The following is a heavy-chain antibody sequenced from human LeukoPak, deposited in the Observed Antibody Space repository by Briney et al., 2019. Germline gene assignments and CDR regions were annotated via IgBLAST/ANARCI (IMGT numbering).Heavy chain of an antibody. CDR2: IYYSGST. D-gene: IGHD3-16*02. J-gene: IGHJ3*02. CDR1: GGSISSYY. V-gene: IGHV4-59*01. CDR3: ARDLMNTFGGVIVPDAFDI. Sequence: PSETLSLTCTVSGGSISSYYWSWIRQPPGKGLEWMGYIYYSGSTNYDPSLKSRVTISVDTSKNQFSLKLSSVTAADTAVYYCARDLMNTFGGVIVPDAFDIWGQGTMVTVSS.